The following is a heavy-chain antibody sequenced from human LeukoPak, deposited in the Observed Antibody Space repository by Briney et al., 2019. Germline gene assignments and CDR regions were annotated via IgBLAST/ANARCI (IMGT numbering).Heavy chain of an antibody. V-gene: IGHV3-30*02. Sequence: GGSLRLSCAASGFTFSGYGMHWVRQAPGKGLEWVAMIWYDGSNKYYSDSVKGRFTISRDNSKNTLYVQMNSLRAEDTAVYYCARDFYHDSSGCIDYWGQGTLVTVSS. J-gene: IGHJ4*02. D-gene: IGHD3-22*01. CDR1: GFTFSGYG. CDR2: IWYDGSNK. CDR3: ARDFYHDSSGCIDY.